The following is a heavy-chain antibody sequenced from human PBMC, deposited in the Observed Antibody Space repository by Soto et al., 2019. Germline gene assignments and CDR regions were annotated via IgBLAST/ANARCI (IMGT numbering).Heavy chain of an antibody. V-gene: IGHV1-69*01. CDR3: ARDQYRQGSGTYYVTGWDH. Sequence: QVQLVQSGAEVRKTGSSVKVSCRAYGVTFTTHEFSWVRQAPGQGPEWMGGITPIFGTTKYAPKFQSRVTITADESTSTVYMELRSLRSDDTAVYYCARDQYRQGSGTYYVTGWDHWGQGTLVTVSS. D-gene: IGHD3-10*01. CDR1: GVTFTTHE. J-gene: IGHJ4*02. CDR2: ITPIFGTT.